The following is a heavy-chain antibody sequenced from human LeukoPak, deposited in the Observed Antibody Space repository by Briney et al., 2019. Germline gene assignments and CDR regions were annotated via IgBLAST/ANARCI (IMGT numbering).Heavy chain of an antibody. V-gene: IGHV3-66*01. CDR2: IYSGGST. J-gene: IGHJ4*02. CDR1: GLTDSSIY. Sequence: GGPLRLSCAASGLTDSSIYMSWVRQAPGKGREWVSVIYSGGSTYYADSVKGRFTISRDNSKNALYLQMNSLRAEDTAVYYCARLYSSGWYYWGQGTLVTVSS. CDR3: ARLYSSGWYY. D-gene: IGHD6-19*01.